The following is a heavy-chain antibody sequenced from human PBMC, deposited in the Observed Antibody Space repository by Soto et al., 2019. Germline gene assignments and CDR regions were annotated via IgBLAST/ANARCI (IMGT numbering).Heavy chain of an antibody. D-gene: IGHD3-22*01. V-gene: IGHV4-4*02. CDR3: ARRRITMIVVVFDAFDI. J-gene: IGHJ3*02. Sequence: SETLSLTCAVSGGSLSSSYWWIWVRKPPGKGLEWIGEIYHSGSTSYNPSLKSRVTISVDKSKNQFSLKLSSVTAADTAVYYCARRRITMIVVVFDAFDIWGQGTMVTVSS. CDR1: GGSLSSSYW. CDR2: IYHSGST.